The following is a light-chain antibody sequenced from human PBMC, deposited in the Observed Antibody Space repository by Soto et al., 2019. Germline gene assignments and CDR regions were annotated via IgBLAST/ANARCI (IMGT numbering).Light chain of an antibody. CDR3: QSYDSSRHAGV. CDR2: GNS. V-gene: IGLV1-40*01. J-gene: IGLJ1*01. Sequence: QAVVTQPPSVSGAPGQRVTISCTGSSSNIGAGYDVHWYQQLPGTAPKLLIYGNSNRPSGVPDRFSGSKSGTSASLAITGLQAEDEADYYCQSYDSSRHAGVFGTGTKLTVL. CDR1: SSNIGAGYD.